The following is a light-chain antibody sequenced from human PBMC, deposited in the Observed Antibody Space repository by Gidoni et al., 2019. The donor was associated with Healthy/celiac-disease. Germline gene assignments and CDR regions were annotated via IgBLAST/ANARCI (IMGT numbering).Light chain of an antibody. Sequence: DSVLTQSPATLSWSPGERATLSCRASQSVSSYLAWYHQKPGQAPRLLIYDASNRATGIPARFSGSGSGTDFTLTISSLEPEDFAVYYCQQRSNCPLTFGQXTRLEIK. J-gene: IGKJ5*01. V-gene: IGKV3-11*01. CDR3: QQRSNCPLT. CDR2: DAS. CDR1: QSVSSY.